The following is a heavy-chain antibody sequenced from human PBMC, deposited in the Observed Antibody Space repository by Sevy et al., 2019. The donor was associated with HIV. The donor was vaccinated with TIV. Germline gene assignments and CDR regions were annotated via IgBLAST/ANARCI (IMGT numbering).Heavy chain of an antibody. CDR2: IKQDGSER. V-gene: IGHV3-7*04. Sequence: GGSLRLSCTASEFIFSNYWMSWVRQAPGKGLEWVANIKQDGSERYYAHSMKGRFTISRDNAKNSVYLELSGLRVEDTAGNYWVGAGGYTVGVTKVIGILVMDVWGQGTTVTVSS. CDR3: VGAGGYTVGVTKVIGILVMDV. CDR1: EFIFSNYW. D-gene: IGHD3-16*02. J-gene: IGHJ6*02.